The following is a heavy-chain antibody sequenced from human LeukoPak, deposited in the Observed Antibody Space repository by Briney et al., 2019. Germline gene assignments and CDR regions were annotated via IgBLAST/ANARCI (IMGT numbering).Heavy chain of an antibody. CDR3: TTESQSTYYDFWSGYYTGDY. CDR2: IKSKTDGGTT. CDR1: GFTFSNAW. V-gene: IGHV3-15*01. D-gene: IGHD3-3*01. Sequence: PGGSLRLSCAASGFTFSNAWMSWVRQAPGKGLEWVGRIKSKTDGGTTDYAAPVKGRFTISRDDSKNTLYLQMNSLKTGDTAVYYCTTESQSTYYDFWSGYYTGDYWGQGTLVTVSS. J-gene: IGHJ4*02.